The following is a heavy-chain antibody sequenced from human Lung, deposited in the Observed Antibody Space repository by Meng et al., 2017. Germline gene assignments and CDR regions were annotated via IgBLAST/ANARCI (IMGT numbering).Heavy chain of an antibody. CDR3: ATGAAAADH. V-gene: IGHV3-15*01. Sequence: EVGVVESGGGLVKPGGSLRLFCVASGFSFTDAWMSWVRQAPGKGLEWVGRIKSNSDGGTTDYAAPVKGRFTISRDDSKNTLYLQMNSLITEDTAVYFCATGAAAADHWGQGTLVTVSS. CDR1: GFSFTDAW. D-gene: IGHD6-13*01. CDR2: IKSNSDGGTT. J-gene: IGHJ4*02.